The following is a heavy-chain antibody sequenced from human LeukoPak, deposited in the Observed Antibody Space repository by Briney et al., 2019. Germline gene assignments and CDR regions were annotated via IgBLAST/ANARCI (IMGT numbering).Heavy chain of an antibody. CDR1: GFIFTDYW. Sequence: GESLKISCKASGFIFTDYWIGWVRQMPGKGLEWMGIIFTGGSDTRYSPSFQGQATISADRSITTAYLHWSSLKASDTAMYYCARHASYGTAIDYWGQGTLVTVSS. V-gene: IGHV5-51*01. D-gene: IGHD2-8*02. J-gene: IGHJ4*02. CDR2: IFTGGSDT. CDR3: ARHASYGTAIDY.